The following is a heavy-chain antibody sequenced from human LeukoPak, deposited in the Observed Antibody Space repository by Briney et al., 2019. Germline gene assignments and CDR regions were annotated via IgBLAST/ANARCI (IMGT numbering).Heavy chain of an antibody. CDR1: GGXISSYY. CDR3: ARVITIFGVVTGSMDV. Sequence: SETLSLTCTVSGGXISSYYCSWIRQPPGKGQEWLGYIYYSGSTNYNPSLKSRVTISVDTSKNQFSLKLSSVTAADTAVYYCARVITIFGVVTGSMDVWGQGTTVTVSS. V-gene: IGHV4-59*01. CDR2: IYYSGST. J-gene: IGHJ6*02. D-gene: IGHD3-3*01.